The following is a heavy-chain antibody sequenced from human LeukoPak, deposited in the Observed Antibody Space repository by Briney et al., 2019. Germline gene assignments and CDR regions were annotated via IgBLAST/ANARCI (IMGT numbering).Heavy chain of an antibody. J-gene: IGHJ6*03. Sequence: KPAETLSLTCTVSGYSISSGYYWGWIRQPPGKGLEWIGSIYHSGSTYYNPSLKSRVTLSVDTSKNQFSLKLSSVTAADTAVYYCARSPVTKIYYYYYYMDVWGKGTTVTISS. CDR3: ARSPVTKIYYYYYYMDV. D-gene: IGHD3-22*01. CDR1: GYSISSGYY. V-gene: IGHV4-38-2*02. CDR2: IYHSGST.